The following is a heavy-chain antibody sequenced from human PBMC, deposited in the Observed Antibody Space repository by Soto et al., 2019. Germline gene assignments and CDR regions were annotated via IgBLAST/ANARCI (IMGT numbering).Heavy chain of an antibody. Sequence: QVQLQESGPGLVKPSETLSLTCTVSGGSISSYYWSWIRQPPGKGLEWIGYIYYSGSTNYNPSLRSRVTISVDTSKNQFALKLSSVTAADTAVYYCVREGISRSNSRSPRGVWFAFDIRGQGTMVTVSS. J-gene: IGHJ3*02. CDR2: IYYSGST. V-gene: IGHV4-59*01. D-gene: IGHD2-15*01. CDR1: GGSISSYY. CDR3: VREGISRSNSRSPRGVWFAFDI.